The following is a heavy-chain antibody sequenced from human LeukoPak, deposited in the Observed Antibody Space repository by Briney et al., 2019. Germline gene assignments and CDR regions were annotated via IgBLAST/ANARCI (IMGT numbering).Heavy chain of an antibody. V-gene: IGHV1-69*13. D-gene: IGHD3-3*01. J-gene: IGHJ5*02. CDR2: IIPIFGTA. CDR3: ARVRHYDLNWFDP. CDR1: GGTFSSYA. Sequence: ASVKVSCKASGGTFSSYAISWVRQAPGQGLEWMGGIIPIFGTANYAQKFQGRVTITADESTSTAYMELSSLRSEDTAVYYCARVRHYDLNWFDPWGQGTLVTVSS.